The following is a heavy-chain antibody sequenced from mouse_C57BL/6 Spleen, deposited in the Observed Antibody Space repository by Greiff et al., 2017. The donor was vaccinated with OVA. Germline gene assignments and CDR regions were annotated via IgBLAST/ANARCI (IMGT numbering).Heavy chain of an antibody. J-gene: IGHJ4*01. CDR1: GYTFTSYW. CDR3: SCYAYYYDSYAMDY. CDR2: IFPSDSET. D-gene: IGHD2-4*01. Sequence: QVQLQQPGAELVRPGSSVKLSCKASGYTFTSYWMDWVKQRPGQGLEWIGNIFPSDSETHYNQKFKDKATLTVDKSSSTAYMQLSSLTSVDSAVSYCSCYAYYYDSYAMDYWGQGTSVTVSS. V-gene: IGHV1-61*01.